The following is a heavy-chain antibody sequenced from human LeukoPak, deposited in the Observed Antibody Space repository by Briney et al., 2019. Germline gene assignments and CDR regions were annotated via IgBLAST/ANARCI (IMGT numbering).Heavy chain of an antibody. Sequence: SETLSLTXAVYGGSFSGYYWSWIRQPPGKGLEWIGEINHSGSTNYNPSLKSRVTISVDTSKNQFSLKLSSVTAADTAVYYCARHNWNYLQRGFDPWGQGTLVTVSS. J-gene: IGHJ5*02. CDR3: ARHNWNYLQRGFDP. D-gene: IGHD1-7*01. CDR1: GGSFSGYY. V-gene: IGHV4-34*01. CDR2: INHSGST.